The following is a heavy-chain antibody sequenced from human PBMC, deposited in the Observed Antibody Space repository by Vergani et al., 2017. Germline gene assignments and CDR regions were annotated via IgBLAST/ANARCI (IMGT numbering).Heavy chain of an antibody. CDR3: ARDTEPYSSGWYRPHLSDHDAFDI. V-gene: IGHV3-30-3*01. CDR2: ISYDGSNK. Sequence: QVQLVESGGGVVQPGRSLRLSCAASGFTFSSYAMHWVRQAPGKGLEWVAVISYDGSNKYYADSVKGRFTIPRDNSKNTLYLQMTSLRAEDKAVYYCARDTEPYSSGWYRPHLSDHDAFDIWGQGTMVTVSS. J-gene: IGHJ3*02. D-gene: IGHD6-19*01. CDR1: GFTFSSYA.